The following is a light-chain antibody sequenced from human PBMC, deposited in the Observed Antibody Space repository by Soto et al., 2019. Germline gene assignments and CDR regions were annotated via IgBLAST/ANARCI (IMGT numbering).Light chain of an antibody. V-gene: IGLV2-8*01. CDR3: CSYAGYNTWV. CDR1: NSDVGRYNF. Sequence: QSALTQPPSASGSPGQSVTFSCTGTNSDVGRYNFVSWYQQHPGKAPKLMISEVTKRPSGVPDRFSGSKSGNTASLTVSGLQAEDEADYYCCSYAGYNTWVFGGGTKLTVL. CDR2: EVT. J-gene: IGLJ3*02.